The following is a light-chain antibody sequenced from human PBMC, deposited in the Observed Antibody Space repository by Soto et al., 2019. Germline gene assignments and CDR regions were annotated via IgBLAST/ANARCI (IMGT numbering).Light chain of an antibody. Sequence: QSVLTQPAFVSGSPGQSITISCTGTSSDVGGYNYVSWYQHPPGKAPKLMISEVSNRHSGVSNRFSGSKSGNTASLTISGLQAEDEADYDCSSYKSTSTRVFGTGTKVXV. CDR1: SSDVGGYNY. CDR2: EVS. J-gene: IGLJ1*01. V-gene: IGLV2-14*01. CDR3: SSYKSTSTRV.